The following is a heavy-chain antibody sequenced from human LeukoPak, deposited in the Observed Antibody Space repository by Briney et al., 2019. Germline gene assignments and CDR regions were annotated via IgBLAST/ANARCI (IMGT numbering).Heavy chain of an antibody. D-gene: IGHD3-10*01. J-gene: IGHJ4*02. CDR1: GFSLSTSGVG. CDR3: AHKEKHLWFFHF. V-gene: IGHV2-5*02. CDR2: IYWDDDK. Sequence: SGPTLVKPTQTLTLTCTFSGFSLSTSGVGVGWIRQPPGKALEWLALIYWDDDKRYSPSLKSRLTITKDTSKNQVVLTMTNMDPVDTTTYYCAHKEKHLWFFHFWGQGTLVTVSS.